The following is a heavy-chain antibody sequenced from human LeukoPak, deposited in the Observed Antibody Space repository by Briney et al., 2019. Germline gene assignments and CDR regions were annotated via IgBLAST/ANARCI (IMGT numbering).Heavy chain of an antibody. CDR1: GLTFSSYA. J-gene: IGHJ6*03. D-gene: IGHD3-10*01. CDR3: ARSLRVRGVPDYMDV. Sequence: GGSLRLSCAASGLTFSSYAMHWVRQAPGKGLEWVAVISYDGSNKYYADTVKGRFTISRDNSKNTLYLQMNSLRADDTAVYYCARSLRVRGVPDYMDVWGKGTTVTISS. V-gene: IGHV3-30*14. CDR2: ISYDGSNK.